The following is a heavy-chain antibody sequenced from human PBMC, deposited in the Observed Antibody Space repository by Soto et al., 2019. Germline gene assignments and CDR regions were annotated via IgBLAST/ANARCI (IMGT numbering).Heavy chain of an antibody. CDR3: AKYDTVYGMGV. CDR2: IYYSGST. CDR1: GGSISRSSYY. Sequence: QLQLQESGPGLVKPSETLSLTCTVSGGSISRSSYYWGWIRQPPGKGLEWIGSIYYSGSTYYNASLKSRFSILVEMSKNQCSLKVSSVTAADTAVYYCAKYDTVYGMGVWGQGTTVTVSS. D-gene: IGHD3-9*01. V-gene: IGHV4-39*01. J-gene: IGHJ6*02.